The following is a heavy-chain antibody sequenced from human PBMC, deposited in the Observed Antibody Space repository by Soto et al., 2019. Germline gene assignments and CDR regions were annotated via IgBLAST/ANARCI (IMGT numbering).Heavy chain of an antibody. CDR2: ITDRGNT. J-gene: IGHJ6*02. V-gene: IGHV3-23*01. D-gene: IGHD5-12*01. CDR3: AKEAVATSTHYYYYALDV. CDR1: GVTFSTYT. Sequence: GGSLRLSCAPSGVTFSTYTLCWFRKTPGKGLDWVSAITDRGNTYYADSLKGRFTIFRDNSKNTLFLQINSLRAEDTAVYFCAKEAVATSTHYYYYALDVWGRGTTVTVSS.